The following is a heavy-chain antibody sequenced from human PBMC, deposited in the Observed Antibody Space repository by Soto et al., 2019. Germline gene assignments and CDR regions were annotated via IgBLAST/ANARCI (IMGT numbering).Heavy chain of an antibody. CDR3: ARLMLGYCSSTSCSQHDY. J-gene: IGHJ4*02. CDR1: GGSISSSSYY. V-gene: IGHV4-39*01. D-gene: IGHD2-2*01. Sequence: SETLSLTCTVSGGSISSSSYYWGWIRQPPGKGLEWIGSIYYSGSTYYNPSLKSRVTISVDTSKNQFSLKLSSVTAADTAVYYCARLMLGYCSSTSCSQHDYWGQGTLVTVSS. CDR2: IYYSGST.